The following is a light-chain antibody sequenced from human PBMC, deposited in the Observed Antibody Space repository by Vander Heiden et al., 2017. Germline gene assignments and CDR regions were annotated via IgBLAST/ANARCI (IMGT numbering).Light chain of an antibody. V-gene: IGLV2-23*02. J-gene: IGLJ1*01. CDR3: CSYTGIPYIPYV. Sequence: QSALTQPASVSGSPGQSITISCTGTSSDIGSHNLVSWYQQHPGKAPQLMIYDVTKRPSGVSNRFSGSKSGNTASLTISGLQADDEADYYCCSYTGIPYIPYVFGTGTKVTVL. CDR1: SSDIGSHNL. CDR2: DVT.